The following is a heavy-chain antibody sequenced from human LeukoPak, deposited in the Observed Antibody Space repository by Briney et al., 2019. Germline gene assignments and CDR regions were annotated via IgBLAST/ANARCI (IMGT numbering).Heavy chain of an antibody. J-gene: IGHJ1*01. CDR3: AREGGGSNRCLD. D-gene: IGHD3-16*02. Sequence: PSETLSLTRTVSGGSIRGYFWSWIRQPAGKGLEWMGRIYATGTTNYNPSLKTRVTMSVDTSKNQFPLNLTSVTPADTAVYYCAREGGGSNRCLDWGQGTLVTVSS. CDR2: IYATGTT. V-gene: IGHV4-4*07. CDR1: GGSIRGYF.